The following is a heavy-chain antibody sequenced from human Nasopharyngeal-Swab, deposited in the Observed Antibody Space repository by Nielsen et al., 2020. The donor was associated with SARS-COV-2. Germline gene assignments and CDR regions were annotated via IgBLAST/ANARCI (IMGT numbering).Heavy chain of an antibody. CDR2: INPNSGGT. D-gene: IGHD3-3*01. Sequence: ALVKVSCKASGYTFTGYYMHWVRQAPGQGLEWLGWINPNSGGTNYAQKFQGRVTMTRDTSISTAYMELSRLRSDDTAVYYCARGPSLLRFLEWHDYWGQGTLVTVSS. CDR3: ARGPSLLRFLEWHDY. V-gene: IGHV1-2*02. J-gene: IGHJ4*02. CDR1: GYTFTGYY.